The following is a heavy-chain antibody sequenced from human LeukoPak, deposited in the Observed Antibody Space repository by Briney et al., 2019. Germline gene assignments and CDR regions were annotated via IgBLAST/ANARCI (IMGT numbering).Heavy chain of an antibody. Sequence: PSETLSLTCTVSGGSISSSSYYWGWIRQPPGKGLEWIGSIYYSGSTYYNPSLKSRVTISVDTSKNQFSLKLSSVTAADTAVYYCARAPTVTFFDYWGQGTLVTVSS. CDR3: ARAPTVTFFDY. J-gene: IGHJ4*02. V-gene: IGHV4-39*01. CDR1: GGSISSSSYY. D-gene: IGHD4-17*01. CDR2: IYYSGST.